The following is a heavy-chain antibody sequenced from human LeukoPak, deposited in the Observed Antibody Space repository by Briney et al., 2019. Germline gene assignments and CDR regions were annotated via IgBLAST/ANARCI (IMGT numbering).Heavy chain of an antibody. CDR2: INSDGSST. Sequence: PGGSLRLSCAASGFTFSSYWMHGVRQAPGKGLVWVSRINSDGSSTSYADSVKGRFTISRDNAKNTLYLQMNSLRDEDTAVYYCGRDHQNRDAFDIWGQGTMVTVSS. CDR3: GRDHQNRDAFDI. V-gene: IGHV3-74*01. CDR1: GFTFSSYW. J-gene: IGHJ3*02. D-gene: IGHD1-14*01.